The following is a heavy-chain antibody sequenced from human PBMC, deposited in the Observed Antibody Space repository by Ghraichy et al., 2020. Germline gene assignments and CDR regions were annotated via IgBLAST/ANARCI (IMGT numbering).Heavy chain of an antibody. V-gene: IGHV3-74*01. CDR2: INSDGSST. CDR3: ARGRGIAGRPDY. D-gene: IGHD6-6*01. CDR1: GFTFSSYW. Sequence: GGSLRLSCAASGFTFSSYWMHWVRQAPGKGLVWVSRINSDGSSTSYADSVKGRFTISRDNAKNTLYLQMNSLRAEDTAVYYCARGRGIAGRPDYWGQGTLVTVSS. J-gene: IGHJ4*02.